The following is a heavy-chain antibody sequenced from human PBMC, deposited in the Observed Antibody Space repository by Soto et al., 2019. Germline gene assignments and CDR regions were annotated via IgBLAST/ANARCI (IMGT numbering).Heavy chain of an antibody. D-gene: IGHD3-3*01. V-gene: IGHV1-8*01. CDR1: GYTFTSYD. J-gene: IGHJ6*02. Sequence: QAQLVQSGAEVKKAGASVKVSCKASGYTFTSYDINWVRQAPGQGLEWLGWMDPNSGSTGYAQNFQGRVTMTRNISINTVHMELSSLRSEDTAVYYCARERKFDFWRKGLDVWGQGTTVTVSS. CDR3: ARERKFDFWRKGLDV. CDR2: MDPNSGST.